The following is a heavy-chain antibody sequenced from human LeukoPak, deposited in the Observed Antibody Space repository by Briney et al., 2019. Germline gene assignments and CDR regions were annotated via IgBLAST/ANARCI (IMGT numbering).Heavy chain of an antibody. J-gene: IGHJ6*03. CDR2: IRYDGSNK. D-gene: IGHD2-2*01. CDR1: GFTFSSYW. V-gene: IGHV3-30*02. CDR3: AKDKGVVPAAVYYMDV. Sequence: GGSLRLSCAASGFTFSSYWMSWVRQAPGKGLEWVAFIRYDGSNKYYADSVKGRFTVSRDNSKNTLYLKMNSLRAEDTAVYYCAKDKGVVPAAVYYMDVWGKGTTVTVSS.